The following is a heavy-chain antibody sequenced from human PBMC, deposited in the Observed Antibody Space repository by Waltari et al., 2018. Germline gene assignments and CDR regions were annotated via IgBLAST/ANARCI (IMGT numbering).Heavy chain of an antibody. V-gene: IGHV3-7*01. Sequence: EVQLVESGGGLVQPGGSLRLSCAASGFTFNKYWMHWVRQAPGKGLEWVANIKEDGRVKQYVGSVKCRFSISRDNAGNSLYLQMSSLRTEDTAVYYCASELLGPFDYWGLGTLVTVSS. J-gene: IGHJ4*02. CDR1: GFTFNKYW. CDR2: IKEDGRVK. D-gene: IGHD2-15*01. CDR3: ASELLGPFDY.